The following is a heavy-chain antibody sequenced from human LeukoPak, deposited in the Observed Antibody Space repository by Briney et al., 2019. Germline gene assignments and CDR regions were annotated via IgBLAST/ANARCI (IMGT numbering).Heavy chain of an antibody. Sequence: GGSLRLSCAASGFTFDDYAMHWVRQAPGKGLEWVSGISWNSGSIGYADSVKGRFTISRDNAKNSLYLQMNSLRTEDTALYYCAKDIRVDYGSYWFDYWGQGTLVTVSS. V-gene: IGHV3-9*01. CDR2: ISWNSGSI. CDR1: GFTFDDYA. CDR3: AKDIRVDYGSYWFDY. D-gene: IGHD4/OR15-4a*01. J-gene: IGHJ4*02.